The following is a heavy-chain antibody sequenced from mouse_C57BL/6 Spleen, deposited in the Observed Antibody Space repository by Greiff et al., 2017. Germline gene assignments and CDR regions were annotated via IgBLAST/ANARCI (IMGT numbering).Heavy chain of an antibody. CDR3: ARKASSGYVPFAY. CDR2: INPSTGGT. V-gene: IGHV1-42*01. Sequence: VQLQQSGPELVKPGASVKLSCKASGYSFTGYYMNWVKQSPEKSLEWIGEINPSTGGTTYNQKFKAKATLTVDKSSSTAYMQLKSLTSEDSAVYYCARKASSGYVPFAYWGQGALVTVSA. J-gene: IGHJ3*01. D-gene: IGHD3-2*02. CDR1: GYSFTGYY.